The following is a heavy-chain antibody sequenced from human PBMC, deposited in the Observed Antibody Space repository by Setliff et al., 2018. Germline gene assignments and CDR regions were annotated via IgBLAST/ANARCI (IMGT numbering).Heavy chain of an antibody. V-gene: IGHV4-34*01. CDR2: INHSGST. J-gene: IGHJ5*02. Sequence: SETLSLTCAVYGGSFSGYYWSWIRQPPGKGLEWIGEINHSGSTNYNPSLKSRVTISVDTSKNQFSLKLSSVTAADTAVYYCARDRLYYNFWSGFYNWFDPWGQGTLVTVSS. CDR1: GGSFSGYY. CDR3: ARDRLYYNFWSGFYNWFDP. D-gene: IGHD3-3*01.